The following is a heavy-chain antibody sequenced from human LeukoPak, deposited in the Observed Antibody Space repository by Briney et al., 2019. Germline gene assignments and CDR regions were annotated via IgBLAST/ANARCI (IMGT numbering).Heavy chain of an antibody. CDR1: GYIFTSDY. D-gene: IGHD3-3*01. V-gene: IGHV1-46*01. CDR3: ARASVLEWLLYY. CDR2: INPSGGST. Sequence: WASVTVSCKASGYIFTSDYMHWVRQAPGQGLEWMGIINPSGGSTNYAQKFQGRVTMTRDTSTSTVYMELSSLRSEDTAVYYCARASVLEWLLYYWGQGTLVTVSS. J-gene: IGHJ4*02.